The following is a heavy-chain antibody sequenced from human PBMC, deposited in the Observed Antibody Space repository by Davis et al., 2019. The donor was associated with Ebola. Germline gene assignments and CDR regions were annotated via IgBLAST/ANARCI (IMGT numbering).Heavy chain of an antibody. CDR1: GFIFSSYG. V-gene: IGHV3-48*02. CDR3: SRDVEDSAIISYGLDV. J-gene: IGHJ6*02. Sequence: GESLKISCAASGFIFSSYGMSWVRQAPGEGLEWVSYISGSSSTVYNADSVKGRFTISRDNAKNSLYLQMNSLRDEDAAVYYCSRDVEDSAIISYGLDVWGQGTTVTVSS. D-gene: IGHD5-12*01. CDR2: ISGSSSTV.